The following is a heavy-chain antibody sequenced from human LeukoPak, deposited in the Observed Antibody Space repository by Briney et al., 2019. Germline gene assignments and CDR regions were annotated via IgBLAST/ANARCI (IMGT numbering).Heavy chain of an antibody. CDR2: ISHDGSVT. J-gene: IGHJ4*02. Sequence: GGSLRLSCTASGFIFDTYVMHWVRQPPGKGLEWVSRISHDGSVTNYADSVKGRFTVSRDNAKNTLYLQLNSVRAEDTAVYYCTRDVHFLFSDYWGQGIMVTVSS. CDR3: TRDVHFLFSDY. CDR1: GFIFDTYV. V-gene: IGHV3-74*01. D-gene: IGHD1-1*01.